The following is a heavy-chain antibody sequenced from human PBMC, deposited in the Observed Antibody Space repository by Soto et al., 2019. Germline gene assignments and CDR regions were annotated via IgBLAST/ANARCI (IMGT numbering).Heavy chain of an antibody. CDR2: ITVYNGHT. V-gene: IGHV1-18*01. J-gene: IGHJ4*01. D-gene: IGHD3-10*01. Sequence: ASVKVSCKTSGYSFPDYSINWVRQAPGQGLEWLGWITVYNGHTNYAPSLQGRVTISTDTATSTVYMELTTLRSDDTAVYYCARAKRSYLSYVEYWGQ. CDR1: GYSFPDYS. CDR3: ARAKRSYLSYVEY.